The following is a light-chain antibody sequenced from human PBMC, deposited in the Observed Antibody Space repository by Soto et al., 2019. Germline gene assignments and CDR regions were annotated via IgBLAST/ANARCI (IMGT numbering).Light chain of an antibody. Sequence: EIVLTQSPATLSLSPGEGATLSCRASQSVTDYLGWYQQRPGQPPRLLIYDASKRAAVVPPRFSGSWFGTDFTLSISSLEPEDFAVYVCQQRDDWAFTFGPGTKVDI. V-gene: IGKV3-11*01. J-gene: IGKJ3*01. CDR2: DAS. CDR1: QSVTDY. CDR3: QQRDDWAFT.